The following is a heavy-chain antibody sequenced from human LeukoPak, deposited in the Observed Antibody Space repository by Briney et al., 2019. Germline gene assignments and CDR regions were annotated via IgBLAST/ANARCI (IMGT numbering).Heavy chain of an antibody. Sequence: SETLSLTCAVYGGSFSGYYWSWIRQPPGKGLEWIGEINHSGSTNYNPSLKSRVTISVDTSKNQFSLKLSSVTAADTAVYYCARGRSYYDSSGYRYYYYYMDVWDKGTTVTVSS. V-gene: IGHV4-34*01. CDR3: ARGRSYYDSSGYRYYYYYMDV. CDR2: INHSGST. CDR1: GGSFSGYY. D-gene: IGHD3-22*01. J-gene: IGHJ6*03.